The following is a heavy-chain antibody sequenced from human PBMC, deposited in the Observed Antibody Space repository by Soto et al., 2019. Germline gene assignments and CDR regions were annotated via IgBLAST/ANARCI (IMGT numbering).Heavy chain of an antibody. D-gene: IGHD1-26*01. CDR3: ARGLYRRGTYYAFDN. CDR1: GYTPTNYD. V-gene: IGHV1-18*01. J-gene: IGHJ4*02. Sequence: QVPLVQSGPEVKKPGASVKVSCKTSGYTPTNYDIDWVRQAPGQGREYMGWISAYNGNTNYARKLQDRVTLTTDTSTRTAYMELRSLQSDDTAIYDCARGLYRRGTYYAFDNWGQGTLVTVSS. CDR2: ISAYNGNT.